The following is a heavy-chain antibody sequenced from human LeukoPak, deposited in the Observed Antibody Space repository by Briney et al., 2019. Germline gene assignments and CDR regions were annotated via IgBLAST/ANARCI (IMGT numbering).Heavy chain of an antibody. CDR2: ISSSGSTI. CDR1: GFTFSDYY. J-gene: IGHJ4*02. D-gene: IGHD3-3*01. Sequence: PGGSLRLSCAASGFTFSDYYMSWVRQAPGKGLEWVSYISSSGSTIYYADSVKGRFTISRDNAKNSLYLQMNSLRAEDTAVYYCARDDFWSGYYSDYWGQGTLVTVSS. V-gene: IGHV3-11*01. CDR3: ARDDFWSGYYSDY.